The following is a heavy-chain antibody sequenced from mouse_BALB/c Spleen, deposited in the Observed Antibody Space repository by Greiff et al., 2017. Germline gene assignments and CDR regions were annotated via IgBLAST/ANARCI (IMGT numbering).Heavy chain of an antibody. CDR3: TNANFDY. Sequence: VQLQQPGAELVRPGASVKLSCKASGYTFTSYWINWVKQRPGQGLEWIGNIYPSDSYTNYNQKFKDKATLTVDKSSSTAYMQLSSPTSEDSAVYYCTNANFDYWGQGTTLTVSS. J-gene: IGHJ2*01. V-gene: IGHV1-69*02. CDR1: GYTFTSYW. CDR2: IYPSDSYT.